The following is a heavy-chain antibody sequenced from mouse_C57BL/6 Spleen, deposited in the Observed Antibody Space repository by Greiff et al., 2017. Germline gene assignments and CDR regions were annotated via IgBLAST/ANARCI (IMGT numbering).Heavy chain of an antibody. CDR1: GFTFSDAW. CDR2: IRNKANNHAT. Sequence: EVKLMESGGGLVPPGGSMKLSCAASGFTFSDAWMDWVRQSPEKGLAWVAEIRNKANNHATYYAESVKGRFTISRDDSKSSVYLQMYSLRAEDTGIYYCTRPRGTWAWFAYWGQGTLVTVSA. D-gene: IGHD3-3*01. CDR3: TRPRGTWAWFAY. J-gene: IGHJ3*01. V-gene: IGHV6-6*01.